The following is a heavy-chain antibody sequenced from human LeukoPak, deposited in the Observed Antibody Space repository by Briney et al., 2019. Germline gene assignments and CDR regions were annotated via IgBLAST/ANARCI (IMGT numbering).Heavy chain of an antibody. Sequence: SETLSLTCAVYGGSFSGYYCTWIRQPPGKGLEWIGEINHNGGTNYNASLKSRVTISVDTSRNQFSLKLSSVTAADTAVYYCARGGIADRLSRWGRGTLVTVSS. J-gene: IGHJ4*02. CDR3: ARGGIADRLSR. CDR1: GGSFSGYY. D-gene: IGHD6-6*01. V-gene: IGHV4-34*01. CDR2: INHNGGT.